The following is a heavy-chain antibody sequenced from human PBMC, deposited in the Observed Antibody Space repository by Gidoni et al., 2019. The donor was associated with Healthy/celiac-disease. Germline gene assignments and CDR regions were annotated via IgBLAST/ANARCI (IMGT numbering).Heavy chain of an antibody. D-gene: IGHD3-22*01. V-gene: IGHV3-23*01. CDR2: ISGSGGST. J-gene: IGHJ4*02. CDR1: GFTFSSYA. CDR3: AKGYDSSGYYFAAFDY. Sequence: EVQLLESGGGLVQPGGSLRLSCAASGFTFSSYAMSWVRQAPGKGLEWVSAISGSGGSTYYADSVKGRFTISRDNSKNTLYLQMNSLRVEDTAVYYCAKGYDSSGYYFAAFDYWGQGTLVTVSS.